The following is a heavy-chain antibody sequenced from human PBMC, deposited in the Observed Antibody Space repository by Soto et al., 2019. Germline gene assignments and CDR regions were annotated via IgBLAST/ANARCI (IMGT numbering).Heavy chain of an antibody. V-gene: IGHV1-69*12. J-gene: IGHJ4*02. CDR1: GGTFSSYA. CDR2: IIPIFGTA. Sequence: QVQLVQSGAEVKKPGSSVKVSCKASGGTFSSYAISWVRQAPGQGLEWMGGIIPIFGTANYAQKFQGSVTTTADESTSTAYMELSSLRSEDTAVYYCARSRAGYSSSWYWSDYWGQGTLVTVSS. CDR3: ARSRAGYSSSWYWSDY. D-gene: IGHD6-13*01.